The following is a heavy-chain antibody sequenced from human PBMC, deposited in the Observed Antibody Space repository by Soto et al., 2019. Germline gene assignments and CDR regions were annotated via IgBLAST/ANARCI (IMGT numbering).Heavy chain of an antibody. CDR1: GFTFSSYE. Sequence: GGSLRLSCAASGFTFSSYEMNWVRQAPGNGLEWVSYISSSGSRISYADSVKGRFTISRDNSKNTLYLQMNSLRAEDTAVYYCAKRGDIVEVSRTFVSYGMHVWGQGTTVTVSS. D-gene: IGHD2-2*01. J-gene: IGHJ6*02. CDR3: AKRGDIVEVSRTFVSYGMHV. V-gene: IGHV3-48*03. CDR2: ISSSGSRI.